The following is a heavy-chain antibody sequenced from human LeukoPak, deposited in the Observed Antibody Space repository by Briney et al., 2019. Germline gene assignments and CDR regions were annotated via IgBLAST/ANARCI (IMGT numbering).Heavy chain of an antibody. V-gene: IGHV3-23*01. D-gene: IGHD2-2*01. Sequence: SGGSLRLSCAASGFTFSSYAMHWVRQAPGKGLEWVSVISGSGYYSYYADSVKGRFTISRDNSKNTLYLQMNSLRAEDTAVYYCAKDQIWNVVVPAGRSGSPIDYWGQGTLVTVSS. CDR2: ISGSGYYS. CDR3: AKDQIWNVVVPAGRSGSPIDY. J-gene: IGHJ4*02. CDR1: GFTFSSYA.